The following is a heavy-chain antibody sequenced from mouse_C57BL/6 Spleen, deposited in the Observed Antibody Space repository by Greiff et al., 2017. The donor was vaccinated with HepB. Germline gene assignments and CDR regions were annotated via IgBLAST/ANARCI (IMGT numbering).Heavy chain of an antibody. CDR2: IYPGDGDT. V-gene: IGHV1-82*01. J-gene: IGHJ4*01. Sequence: VQLQQSGPELVKPGASVKISCKASCYAFSSSWMNWVKQRPGKGLEWIGRIYPGDGDTNYNGKFKGKATLTADKSSSTAYMQLSSLTYEDSAVYFCARGTTVVEDYAMDYWGQGTSVTVSS. D-gene: IGHD1-1*01. CDR3: ARGTTVVEDYAMDY. CDR1: CYAFSSSW.